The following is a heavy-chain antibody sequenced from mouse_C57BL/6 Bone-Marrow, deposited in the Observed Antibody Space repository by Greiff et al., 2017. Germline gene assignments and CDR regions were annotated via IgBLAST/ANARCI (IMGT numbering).Heavy chain of an antibody. J-gene: IGHJ4*01. D-gene: IGHD2-4*01. CDR1: GFTFTNYW. Sequence: QVQLLQPGAELVKPGASVKLSCKASGFTFTNYWMHWVTQRPGQGLEWIGMMHPNGGSPDYNEKFKSEATLSVDKSSRTAYMEFSSLTSEDSAVYYCERSYDYDDYTMDYWGQGTSVTVSS. CDR3: ERSYDYDDYTMDY. CDR2: MHPNGGSP. V-gene: IGHV1-64*01.